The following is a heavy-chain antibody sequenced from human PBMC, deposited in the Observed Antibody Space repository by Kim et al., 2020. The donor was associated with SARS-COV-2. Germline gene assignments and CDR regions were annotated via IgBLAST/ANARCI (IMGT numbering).Heavy chain of an antibody. Sequence: HKSRVTISVDTSKSQFSLKLSSVTAADTAVYYCARHASQGYCSSTSCYDYWGQGTLVTVSS. D-gene: IGHD2-2*01. V-gene: IGHV4-59*08. CDR3: ARHASQGYCSSTSCYDY. J-gene: IGHJ4*02.